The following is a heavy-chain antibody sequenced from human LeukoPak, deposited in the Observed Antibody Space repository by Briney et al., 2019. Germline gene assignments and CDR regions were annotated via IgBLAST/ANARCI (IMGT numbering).Heavy chain of an antibody. CDR2: IYHSGSA. J-gene: IGHJ3*02. CDR1: GGSISSGGYS. V-gene: IGHV4-30-2*01. CDR3: ARNYYDSSGYYADAFDI. D-gene: IGHD3-22*01. Sequence: SETLSLTCAVSGGSISSGGYSWNWIRQPPGKGLEWIGYIYHSGSAYYNPSLKSRVTISVDRSKNQFSLKLSSVTAAETAVYYCARNYYDSSGYYADAFDIWGQGKMVTVSS.